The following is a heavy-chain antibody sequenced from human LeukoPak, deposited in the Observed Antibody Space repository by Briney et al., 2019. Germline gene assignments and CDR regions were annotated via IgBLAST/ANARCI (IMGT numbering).Heavy chain of an antibody. J-gene: IGHJ4*02. CDR1: GYTFTDDY. V-gene: IGHV1-2*02. CDR2: INPNSGVT. Sequence: ASVKVSCKASGYTFTDDYVHWVRQAPGQGLEWMGWINPNSGVTNYAQKFQGRVTMTRDMSISTAYMELSRLRSDDTAVYYCARAINFDYWGQGTLVTVSS. CDR3: ARAINFDY.